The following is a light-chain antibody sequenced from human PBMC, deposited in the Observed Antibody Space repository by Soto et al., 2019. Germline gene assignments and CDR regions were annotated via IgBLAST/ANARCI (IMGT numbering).Light chain of an antibody. J-gene: IGLJ1*01. CDR2: NND. Sequence: SVLTQPPSASGTPGQRVTISCSGSTSNIGSNTVKWYQQLPGTAPKLLIYNNDQRPSGVPDRLSGSKSGTSASLAISGLQSENAADYYCAAWDHSLNGYVFGSGTKVTVL. V-gene: IGLV1-44*01. CDR1: TSNIGSNT. CDR3: AAWDHSLNGYV.